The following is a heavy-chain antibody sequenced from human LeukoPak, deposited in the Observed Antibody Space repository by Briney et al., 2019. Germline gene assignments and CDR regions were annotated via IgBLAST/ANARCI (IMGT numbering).Heavy chain of an antibody. V-gene: IGHV1-2*02. Sequence: GSSVKVSCKASGGTFSSYAISWVRQAPGQGLEWMGRIIPNSGGTNYAQKFQGRVTMTRDTSISTAYMELSRLRSDDTAVYYCARDRSGSYYFDYWGQGTLVTVSS. CDR1: GGTFSSYA. J-gene: IGHJ4*02. CDR3: ARDRSGSYYFDY. CDR2: IIPNSGGT. D-gene: IGHD1-26*01.